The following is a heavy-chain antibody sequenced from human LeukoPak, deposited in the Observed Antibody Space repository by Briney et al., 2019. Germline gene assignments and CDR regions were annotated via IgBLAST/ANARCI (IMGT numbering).Heavy chain of an antibody. CDR1: GYTFTSYG. CDR2: ISAYNGNT. V-gene: IGHV1-18*01. Sequence: ASVKVSCKASGYTFTSYGISWVRQAPGQGVEWMGWISAYNGNTNYAQKLQGRVTMTTDTSTSTAYMELRSLRSDDTAVYYCARGAAHPKSSWFDPWGQGTLVTVSS. J-gene: IGHJ5*02. D-gene: IGHD2-2*01. CDR3: ARGAAHPKSSWFDP.